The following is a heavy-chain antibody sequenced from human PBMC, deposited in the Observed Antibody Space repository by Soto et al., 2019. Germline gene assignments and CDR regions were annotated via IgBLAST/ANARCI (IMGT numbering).Heavy chain of an antibody. Sequence: GESLKISCKGSGYSFAGYWITWVRQKPGKGLEWMGRIDPSDSQTYYSPSFRGHVTISVTKSITTVFLQWSSVSASDTAMYYCARQIYDSDTGPNFQYYFDSWGQGTPVTVSS. J-gene: IGHJ4*02. CDR1: GYSFAGYW. V-gene: IGHV5-10-1*01. CDR3: ARQIYDSDTGPNFQYYFDS. D-gene: IGHD3-22*01. CDR2: IDPSDSQT.